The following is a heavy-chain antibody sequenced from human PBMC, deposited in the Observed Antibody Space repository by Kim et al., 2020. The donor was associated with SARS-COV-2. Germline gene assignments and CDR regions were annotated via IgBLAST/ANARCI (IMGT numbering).Heavy chain of an antibody. CDR3: ASRTGNYYDSSGYYYEDY. Sequence: ASVKVSCKASGYTFTSYDINWVRQATGQGLEWMGWMNPNSGNTGYAQKFQGRVTMTRNTSISTAYMELSSLRSEDTAVYYCASRTGNYYDSSGYYYEDYWGQGTLVTVSS. CDR1: GYTFTSYD. V-gene: IGHV1-8*02. J-gene: IGHJ4*02. CDR2: MNPNSGNT. D-gene: IGHD3-22*01.